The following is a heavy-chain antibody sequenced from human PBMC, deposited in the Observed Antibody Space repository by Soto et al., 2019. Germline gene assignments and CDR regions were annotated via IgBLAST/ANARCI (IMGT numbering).Heavy chain of an antibody. J-gene: IGHJ4*02. CDR1: GFTFSTYA. V-gene: IGHV3-30*04. CDR2: ISNDGSNK. Sequence: QVQLVESGGGVVQPGRSLRLSCAASGFTFSTYAVHWVRQAPGKGLEGVAIISNDGSNKYYADSVKGRFTISRDNSKNTSYLQMNSLRGEDTAVYYCARDRERGQYGRAFDYWGQGTLVTVSS. D-gene: IGHD3-10*01. CDR3: ARDRERGQYGRAFDY.